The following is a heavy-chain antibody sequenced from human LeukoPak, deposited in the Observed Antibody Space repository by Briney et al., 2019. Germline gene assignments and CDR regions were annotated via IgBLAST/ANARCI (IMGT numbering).Heavy chain of an antibody. CDR1: GSSVSSYY. CDR2: IHNSGRT. J-gene: IGHJ4*02. CDR3: ARHGTISSESYFDY. D-gene: IGHD1-14*01. V-gene: IGHV4-59*08. Sequence: SETLSLTCSVSGSSVSSYYWSWIRQSPGKGLEWIGYIHNSGRTNYNPSLKSRVTGFVDTSKNQVSLRLSSVTAADTAVYYCARHGTISSESYFDYWGQGALVTVSS.